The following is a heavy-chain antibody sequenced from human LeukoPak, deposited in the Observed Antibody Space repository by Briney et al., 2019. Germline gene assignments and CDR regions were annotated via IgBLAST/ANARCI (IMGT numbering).Heavy chain of an antibody. CDR3: ARHPDSSGYYIGY. J-gene: IGHJ4*02. D-gene: IGHD3-22*01. Sequence: SETLSLTCAVSGYSISSGYSWGWIRQPPGKGLEWIGSISHSGRTFYNPSLKSRVTISVDTSKNQFSLKLSSVTAADTAVYYCARHPDSSGYYIGYWGQGTLVTVSS. CDR1: GYSISSGYS. V-gene: IGHV4-38-2*01. CDR2: ISHSGRT.